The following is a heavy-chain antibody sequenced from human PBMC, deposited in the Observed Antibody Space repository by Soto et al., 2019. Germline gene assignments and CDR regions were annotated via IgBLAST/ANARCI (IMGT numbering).Heavy chain of an antibody. CDR1: GFIFSDYE. V-gene: IGHV3-48*03. J-gene: IGHJ4*02. CDR2: ISVSGDNI. D-gene: IGHD3-16*01. Sequence: GGSLRLSCAASGFIFSDYEINWIRRAPGRGLEWVASISVSGDNIYYGDSVQGRFTISRDNSKRSVFLDLNSLRVEDTAVYYCARDLGLLKSLFDYWGQGTLVTVSS. CDR3: ARDLGLLKSLFDY.